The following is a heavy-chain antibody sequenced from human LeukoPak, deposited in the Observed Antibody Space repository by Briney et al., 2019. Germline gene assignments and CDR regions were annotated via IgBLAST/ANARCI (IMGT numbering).Heavy chain of an antibody. V-gene: IGHV3-15*01. CDR2: IKSKFDGETT. J-gene: IGHJ6*02. CDR3: TTDKIWTPRYYYFGMDV. Sequence: PGGSLRLSCAASGFTVSSNYMSWVRQAPGKGLEWVGRIKSKFDGETTDYAAPVKGRFTISRGDLKNMLYLQMSSLRTEDTAVYYCTTDKIWTPRYYYFGMDVWGQGTSVTVSS. D-gene: IGHD2/OR15-2a*01. CDR1: GFTVSSNY.